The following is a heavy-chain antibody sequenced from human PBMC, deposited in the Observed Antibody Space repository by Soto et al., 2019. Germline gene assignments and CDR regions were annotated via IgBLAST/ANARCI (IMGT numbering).Heavy chain of an antibody. J-gene: IGHJ4*02. V-gene: IGHV3-7*01. Sequence: PVGSLRLSCAASGFTFGSYWISCVRQSPGKWLEWLATIKMDASEKKYVDSVKGRFTMSRDNAKNSLYLQMDSLRAEDTAVYYCAKETDSGSYDIDYWGQGTQVTVSS. D-gene: IGHD1-26*01. CDR2: IKMDASEK. CDR1: GFTFGSYW. CDR3: AKETDSGSYDIDY.